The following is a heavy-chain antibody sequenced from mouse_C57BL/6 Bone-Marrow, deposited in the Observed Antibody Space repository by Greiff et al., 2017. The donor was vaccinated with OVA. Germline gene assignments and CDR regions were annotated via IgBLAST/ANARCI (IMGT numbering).Heavy chain of an antibody. D-gene: IGHD2-5*01. CDR2: ISYDGSN. Sequence: EVKLVESGPGLVKPSQSLSLTCSVTGYSITSGYYWNWIRQFPGNKLEWMGYISYDGSNNYNPSLKNRISITRDTSKNQFFLKLNSVTTEDTATYYCARRDSNYTWFAYWGQGTLVTVSA. V-gene: IGHV3-6*01. CDR3: ARRDSNYTWFAY. CDR1: GYSITSGYY. J-gene: IGHJ3*01.